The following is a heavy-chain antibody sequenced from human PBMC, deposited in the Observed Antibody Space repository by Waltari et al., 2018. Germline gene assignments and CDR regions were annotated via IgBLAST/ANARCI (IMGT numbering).Heavy chain of an antibody. Sequence: QVQLVQSGAEVKKPGASVKVSCKASGYTFTSYYMHWLRQAPGQGLGWMGIINPSGGSTSYAQKFQGRVTMTRDTSTSTVYMELSSLRSEDTAVYYCARDGNDYIWGSYDYYYYMDVWGKGTTVTVSS. CDR3: ARDGNDYIWGSYDYYYYMDV. V-gene: IGHV1-46*01. J-gene: IGHJ6*03. CDR1: GYTFTSYY. CDR2: INPSGGST. D-gene: IGHD3-16*01.